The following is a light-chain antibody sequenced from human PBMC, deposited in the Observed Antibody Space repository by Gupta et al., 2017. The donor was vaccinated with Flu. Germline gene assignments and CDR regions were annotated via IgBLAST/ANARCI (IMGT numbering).Light chain of an antibody. Sequence: SFELIQPPSVSVSPGQTATITCSGTGNELGDIFVSWYQQKPGQSPVLVIYQDIQRPSGIPARFSGSNSGDTATLSISETQAMDEDDYYCQAWDSGTCGFGGGTKLTVL. V-gene: IGLV3-1*01. CDR2: QDI. J-gene: IGLJ2*01. CDR3: QAWDSGTCG. CDR1: ELGDIF.